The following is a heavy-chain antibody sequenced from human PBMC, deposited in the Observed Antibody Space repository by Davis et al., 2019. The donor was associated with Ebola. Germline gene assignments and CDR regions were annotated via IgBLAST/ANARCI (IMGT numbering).Heavy chain of an antibody. CDR3: ARVAPTPRGAKVWYYFDY. J-gene: IGHJ4*02. V-gene: IGHV3-21*04. CDR1: GFTFSSYS. Sequence: PGGSLRLSCAASGFTFSSYSMNWVRQAPGKGLEWVSSISSSSSYIYYADSVKGRFTISRHNSKNTLYLQMNSLRAEDTAVYYCARVAPTPRGAKVWYYFDYWGQGTLVTVSS. D-gene: IGHD1-26*01. CDR2: ISSSSSYI.